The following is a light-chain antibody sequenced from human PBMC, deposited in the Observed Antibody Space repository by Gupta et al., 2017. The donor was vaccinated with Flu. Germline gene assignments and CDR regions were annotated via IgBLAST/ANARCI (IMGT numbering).Light chain of an antibody. J-gene: IGKJ4*01. V-gene: IGKV1-5*03. CDR3: QQHLNYPLT. CDR2: KAS. CDR1: QRINNW. Sequence: DIPMTQSPSTLSASVGDRVTITCRASQRINNWLAWYQQKPGKAPKLLIYKASNLASGVPSRFSGGESGTEFTLTISSLQPDDFATYFCQQHLNYPLTFGGGTKVEIK.